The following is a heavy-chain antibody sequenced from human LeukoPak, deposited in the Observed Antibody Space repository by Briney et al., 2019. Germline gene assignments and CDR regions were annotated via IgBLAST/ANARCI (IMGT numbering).Heavy chain of an antibody. CDR3: ARGSRSRVVATWFDP. Sequence: SETLSLTCAVSGGSISSSNWWSWVRQPPGKGLEWIGEIYHSGSTNYNPSLKSRVTISVDKSKNQFSLKLSSVTAADTAVYYCARGSRSRVVATWFDPWGQGTLVTVSS. CDR1: GGSISSSNW. CDR2: IYHSGST. D-gene: IGHD5-12*01. J-gene: IGHJ5*02. V-gene: IGHV4-4*02.